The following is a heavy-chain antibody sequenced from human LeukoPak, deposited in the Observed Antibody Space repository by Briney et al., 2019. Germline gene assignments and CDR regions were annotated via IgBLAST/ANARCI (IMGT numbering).Heavy chain of an antibody. CDR3: ARDPPRYYDFWSGYYTSDGFDP. CDR2: ISYDGSNK. CDR1: GFTFSSYG. V-gene: IGHV3-30*19. D-gene: IGHD3-3*01. Sequence: GGSLRLSCAASGFTFSSYGMHWVRQAPGKGLEWVAVISYDGSNKYYADSVKGRFTISRDNSKNTLYLQMNSLRAEDTAVYYCARDPPRYYDFWSGYYTSDGFDPWGQGTLVTVSS. J-gene: IGHJ5*02.